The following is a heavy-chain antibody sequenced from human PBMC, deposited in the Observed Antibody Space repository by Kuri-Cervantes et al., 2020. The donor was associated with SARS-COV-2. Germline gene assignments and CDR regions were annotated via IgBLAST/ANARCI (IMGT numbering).Heavy chain of an antibody. CDR2: ISGSGGST. Sequence: GESLKISCAASGFTFSSYAMSWVRQAPGKGLEWVSAISGSGGSTYYADSVKGRFTISRDNSKNALYLQMNSLRAEDTAVYYCAKGMKVGILAAFDIWGQGTMVTVSS. CDR3: AKGMKVGILAAFDI. D-gene: IGHD1-26*01. V-gene: IGHV3-23*01. J-gene: IGHJ3*02. CDR1: GFTFSSYA.